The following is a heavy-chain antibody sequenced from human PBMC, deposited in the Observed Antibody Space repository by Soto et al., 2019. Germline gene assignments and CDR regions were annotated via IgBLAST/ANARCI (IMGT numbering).Heavy chain of an antibody. D-gene: IGHD1-26*01. Sequence: SKTLAVTCAVSGGSLSSSKWWSWVRQPPGKALEWLGEIFYSGSTKYNPSLNSRVTISADKSKNHLSLRLSSVSSADTAVYYCVHHGGDTYYHHFCGQGILVPVSS. V-gene: IGHV4-4*02. CDR3: VHHGGDTYYHHF. CDR2: IFYSGST. CDR1: GGSLSSSKW. J-gene: IGHJ4*01.